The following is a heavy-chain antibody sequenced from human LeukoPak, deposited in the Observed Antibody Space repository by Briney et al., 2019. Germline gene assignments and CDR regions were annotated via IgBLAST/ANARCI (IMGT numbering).Heavy chain of an antibody. CDR3: ARVGNYDYVWGSYRSSYFDY. CDR2: INHSGST. CDR1: GGSFSGYY. J-gene: IGHJ4*02. Sequence: SETLSLTCAVYGGSFSGYYWSWIRQPPGKGLEWIGEINHSGSTNYNPSLKSRVTISVDTSKNQFSLKLSSVTAADTAVYYCARVGNYDYVWGSYRSSYFDYWGQGTLVTVSS. D-gene: IGHD3-16*02. V-gene: IGHV4-34*01.